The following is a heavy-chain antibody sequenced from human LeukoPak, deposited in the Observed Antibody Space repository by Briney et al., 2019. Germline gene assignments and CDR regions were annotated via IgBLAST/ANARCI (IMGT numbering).Heavy chain of an antibody. CDR1: GYTFTGYY. D-gene: IGHD1-26*01. V-gene: IGHV1-2*02. J-gene: IGHJ4*02. CDR3: ARETRGSYSGRFDY. Sequence: ASVKVSCKASGYTFTGYYMHWVRQAPGQGLEWMGWINPNSGGTNYAQKFQGRVTMTRDTSISTAYMEPSRLRSDDTAVYYCARETRGSYSGRFDYWGQGTLVTVSS. CDR2: INPNSGGT.